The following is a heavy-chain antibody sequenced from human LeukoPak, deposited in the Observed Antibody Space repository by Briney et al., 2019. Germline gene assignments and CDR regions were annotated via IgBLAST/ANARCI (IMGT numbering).Heavy chain of an antibody. CDR3: ARGQFRLSDYDSSAFDY. J-gene: IGHJ4*02. CDR2: IYSGGST. V-gene: IGHV3-53*05. D-gene: IGHD3-22*01. Sequence: GGSLRLSCAASGFTVSSNYMSWVRQAPGKGLEWVSVIYSGGSTYYADSVKGRFTISRDNSKNTLYLQMISLRAEDTAVYYCARGQFRLSDYDSSAFDYWGQGTLVTVSS. CDR1: GFTVSSNY.